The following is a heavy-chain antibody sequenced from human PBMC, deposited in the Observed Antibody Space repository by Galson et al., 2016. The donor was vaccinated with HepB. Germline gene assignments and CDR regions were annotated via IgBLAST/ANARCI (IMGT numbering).Heavy chain of an antibody. D-gene: IGHD4-11*01. CDR3: ATSLQETVAAVGALGAFDI. V-gene: IGHV3-53*01. J-gene: IGHJ3*02. CDR1: GFAVSSTY. Sequence: SLRLSCAASGFAVSSTYVSWVRQAPGRGLEWVSVIYSGGNTHYVDSGRGRFTMSRDGSKNTVYLQMNGLRDEDTAVYYCATSLQETVAAVGALGAFDIWGQGTMVTVSS. CDR2: IYSGGNT.